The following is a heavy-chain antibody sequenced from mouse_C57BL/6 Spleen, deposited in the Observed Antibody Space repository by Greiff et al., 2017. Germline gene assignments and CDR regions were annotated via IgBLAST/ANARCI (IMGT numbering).Heavy chain of an antibody. CDR3: ARVSVVAKAMDY. J-gene: IGHJ4*01. Sequence: VQLQQPGAELVKPGASVKLSCKASGYTFTSSWMHWVKQRPGQGLEWIGMIHPNSGSTNYNEKFKSKATLTVDKSSSTAYMQLSSLTSEDSAVYYCARVSVVAKAMDYWGQGTSVTVSS. CDR1: GYTFTSSW. V-gene: IGHV1-64*01. D-gene: IGHD1-1*01. CDR2: IHPNSGST.